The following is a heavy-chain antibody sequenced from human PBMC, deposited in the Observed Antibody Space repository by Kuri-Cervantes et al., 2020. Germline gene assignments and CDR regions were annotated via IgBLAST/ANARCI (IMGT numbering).Heavy chain of an antibody. CDR3: ARRKADRPRWDHSY. V-gene: IGHV4-34*01. D-gene: IGHD6-6*01. J-gene: IGHJ4*02. Sequence: ESLKTSCAVYGGSFSGYYWSWIRQPPGKGLEWIGEINHSGSTNYNPSLKSRVTISVDTSKDQFSLKMSSVTAADTAVYYCARRKADRPRWDHSYWGQGTLVTVSS. CDR1: GGSFSGYY. CDR2: INHSGST.